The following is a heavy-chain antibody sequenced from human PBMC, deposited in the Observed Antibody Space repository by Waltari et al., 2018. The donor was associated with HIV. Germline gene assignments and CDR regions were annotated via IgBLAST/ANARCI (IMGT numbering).Heavy chain of an antibody. V-gene: IGHV4-39*01. J-gene: IGHJ3*02. D-gene: IGHD2-15*01. Sequence: QLHLQESDPGLVKPSETLSLPCTVSGGSLGSSSYYMCWIRQPPGEGLEWIGSIYYSGSTYYNPSLKSRVTISVDTSKNQFSLKLSSVTAADTAVYYCARMKEDCSGGSCYFDAFDIWGQGTMVTVSS. CDR3: ARMKEDCSGGSCYFDAFDI. CDR1: GGSLGSSSYY. CDR2: IYYSGST.